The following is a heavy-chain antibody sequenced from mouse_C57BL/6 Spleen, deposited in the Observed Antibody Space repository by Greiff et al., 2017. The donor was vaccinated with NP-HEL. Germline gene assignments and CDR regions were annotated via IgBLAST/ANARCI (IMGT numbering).Heavy chain of an antibody. Sequence: DVKLVESGGGLVKPGGSLKLSCAASGFTFSDYGMHWVRQAPEKGLEWVAYISSGSSTIYYADTVKGRITISRDNAKNTLFLQMTSLRSEDTAMYYCARRSYGLYAMDYWGQGTSVTVSS. CDR3: ARRSYGLYAMDY. CDR2: ISSGSSTI. J-gene: IGHJ4*01. CDR1: GFTFSDYG. V-gene: IGHV5-17*01. D-gene: IGHD1-1*01.